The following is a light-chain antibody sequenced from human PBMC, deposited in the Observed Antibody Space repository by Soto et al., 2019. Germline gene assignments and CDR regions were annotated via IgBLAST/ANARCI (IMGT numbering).Light chain of an antibody. CDR1: QSLTSH. CDR3: QQYDILPIT. CDR2: AAS. V-gene: IGKV1-33*01. Sequence: DIQMTQSPSSLSASAGDRVTITCRASQSLTSHLTWYQQKPGEAPKLLIYAASSLEIGVPSRFSGSGSGTHFTFTISSLQTEDIGTYYCQQYDILPITFGRGTRLEIK. J-gene: IGKJ5*01.